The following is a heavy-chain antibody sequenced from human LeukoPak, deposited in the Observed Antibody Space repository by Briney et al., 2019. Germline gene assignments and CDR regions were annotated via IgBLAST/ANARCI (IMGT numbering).Heavy chain of an antibody. CDR3: ARDLHLTGQGY. Sequence: GGSLRLSCAASGFTVSSNYMSWVRQAPGKGLEWVSVIYSGGSTYYADSVKGRFTISRDNSKNTLYLQMNSLRAEDTAVYYCARDLHLTGQGYWGQGTLVTVSS. J-gene: IGHJ4*02. CDR2: IYSGGST. CDR1: GFTVSSNY. D-gene: IGHD3-9*01. V-gene: IGHV3-53*01.